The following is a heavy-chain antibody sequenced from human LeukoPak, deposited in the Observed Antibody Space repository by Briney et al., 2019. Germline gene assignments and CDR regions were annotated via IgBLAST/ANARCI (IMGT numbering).Heavy chain of an antibody. CDR1: GGSISSYY. V-gene: IGHV4-59*01. D-gene: IGHD3-10*01. CDR3: ARGQKEDYYGSGSRYYLDY. J-gene: IGHJ4*02. CDR2: IYYSGST. Sequence: SETLSLTCTVSGGSISSYYWSWIRQPPGKGLEWIGYIYYSGSTNYNPSLKSRVTISVDTSKNQFSLKLSSVTAADTAVYYCARGQKEDYYGSGSRYYLDYWGQGTLVTVSS.